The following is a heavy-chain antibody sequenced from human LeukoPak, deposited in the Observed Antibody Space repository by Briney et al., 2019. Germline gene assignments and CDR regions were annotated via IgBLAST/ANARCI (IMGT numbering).Heavy chain of an antibody. D-gene: IGHD2/OR15-2a*01. Sequence: ASVKVSCKASGYTFTRYGISWVRQAPGQGLECMAWISVYNGNTKYAQKLQGRVTMTTDTSTSTAYMELRSLRSDDTAMYYCARDWAFYAYLTTDAPEHDAFDVWGQGTMVTVSS. CDR2: ISVYNGNT. CDR3: ARDWAFYAYLTTDAPEHDAFDV. CDR1: GYTFTRYG. J-gene: IGHJ3*01. V-gene: IGHV1-18*01.